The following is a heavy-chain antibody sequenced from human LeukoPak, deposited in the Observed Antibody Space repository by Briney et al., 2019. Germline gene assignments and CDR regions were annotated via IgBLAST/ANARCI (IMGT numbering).Heavy chain of an antibody. V-gene: IGHV3-21*01. CDR1: GFTFSSYS. CDR3: ARWPYDFWSGSPLYYYGMDV. J-gene: IGHJ6*02. D-gene: IGHD3-3*01. CDR2: ISSSSSYI. Sequence: PGGSLRLSCAASGFTFSSYSMNWVRQAPGKGLEWVSSISSSSSYIYYADSVKGRFTISRDNAKNSLYLQMNSLRAEDTAVYYCARWPYDFWSGSPLYYYGMDVWGQGTTATVSS.